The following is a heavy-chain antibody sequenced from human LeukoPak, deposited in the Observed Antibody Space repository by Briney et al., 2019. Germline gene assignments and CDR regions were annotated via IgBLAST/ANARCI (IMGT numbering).Heavy chain of an antibody. Sequence: ASVKVSCKASGYTFTSYYMHWVRRAPGQGLEWMGIINPSGGSTSYALKFQGRVTMTRDTSTSTVYMELSSLRSEDTAVYYCAHTGPYCTNGVCSYEGLWYYYYGMDVWGQGTTVTVSS. CDR3: AHTGPYCTNGVCSYEGLWYYYYGMDV. J-gene: IGHJ6*02. V-gene: IGHV1-46*01. D-gene: IGHD2-8*01. CDR2: INPSGGST. CDR1: GYTFTSYY.